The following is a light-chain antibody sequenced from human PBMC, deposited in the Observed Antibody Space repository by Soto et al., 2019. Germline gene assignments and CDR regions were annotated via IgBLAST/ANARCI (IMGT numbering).Light chain of an antibody. Sequence: DIQMTQSPSSLSASVGDRVTITCRASQSISSYLNWYQQKPGKAPKLLIYAASSLQSGVPSRFSGSCSWTEFTLPNNSPPPEEFANYYWQQRYHNPSLTVGQRTKVEIK. J-gene: IGKJ1*01. V-gene: IGKV1-39*01. CDR1: QSISSY. CDR3: QQRYHNPSLT. CDR2: AAS.